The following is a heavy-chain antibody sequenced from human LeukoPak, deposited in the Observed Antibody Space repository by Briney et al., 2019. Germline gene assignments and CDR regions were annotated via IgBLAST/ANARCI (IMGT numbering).Heavy chain of an antibody. D-gene: IGHD5-12*01. Sequence: GGSLRLSCAASGFTFSDYYMSWIRQAPGKGLEWVSYISSSGSTIYYADSVKGRFTISRDNAKNSLYLQMNSLRAEDTAVYYCARVRVATILYFDYWGQGTLSPSPQ. CDR1: GFTFSDYY. CDR3: ARVRVATILYFDY. J-gene: IGHJ4*02. CDR2: ISSSGSTI. V-gene: IGHV3-11*01.